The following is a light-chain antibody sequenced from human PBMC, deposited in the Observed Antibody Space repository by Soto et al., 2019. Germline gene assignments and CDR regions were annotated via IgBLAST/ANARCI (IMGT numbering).Light chain of an antibody. J-gene: IGKJ2*01. CDR2: GSS. V-gene: IGKV1-39*01. CDR1: QSISSY. Sequence: DIQMTQSPSSLSASVGDRVSITCRASQSISSYLNWYRQKPGKAPKLLIYGSSTLQSGVPSRFSGSGSGTDFTLTISTLQPEEFATYYSQQSFSTPYTFSQGTIVEVK. CDR3: QQSFSTPYT.